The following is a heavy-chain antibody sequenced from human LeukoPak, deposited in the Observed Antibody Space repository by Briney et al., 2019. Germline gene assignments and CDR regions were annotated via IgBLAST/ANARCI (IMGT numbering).Heavy chain of an antibody. D-gene: IGHD1-26*01. V-gene: IGHV4-61*08. J-gene: IGHJ4*02. CDR2: IFYNGIT. CDR3: ARAPRSGSNYRFDH. Sequence: PSETLSLTCTVSGGSVTSGDSYGSWFRQPPGKGLEWIGYIFYNGITNYNPSLKSRVTISVDTSKNQFSLKLSSVTAADTAVYYCARAPRSGSNYRFDHWGQGTLVTVSS. CDR1: GGSVTSGDSY.